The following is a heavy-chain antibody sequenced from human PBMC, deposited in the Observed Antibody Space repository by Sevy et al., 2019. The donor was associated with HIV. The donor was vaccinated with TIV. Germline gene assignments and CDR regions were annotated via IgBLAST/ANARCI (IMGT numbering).Heavy chain of an antibody. V-gene: IGHV3-30-3*01. CDR3: ASELVVTAIPDAFDI. D-gene: IGHD2-21*02. J-gene: IGHJ3*02. CDR1: GFTFSSYA. Sequence: GGSLRLSCAASGFTFSSYAMHWDRQAPGKGLEWVAVISYDGSNKYYADSVKGRFTISRDNSKNTLYLQMNSLRAEDTAVYYCASELVVTAIPDAFDIWGQGTMVTVSS. CDR2: ISYDGSNK.